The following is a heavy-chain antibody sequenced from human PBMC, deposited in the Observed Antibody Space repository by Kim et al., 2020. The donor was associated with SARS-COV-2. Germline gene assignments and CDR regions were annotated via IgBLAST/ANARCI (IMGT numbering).Heavy chain of an antibody. Sequence: GGSLRLSCAASGFTFDDYAMHWVRQAPGKGLEWVSGISWNSGSIGYADSVKGRFTISRDNAKNSLYLQMNSLRAEDTALYYCAKDLEYSYGYLGIDYWGQGTLVTVSS. CDR3: AKDLEYSYGYLGIDY. CDR1: GFTFDDYA. CDR2: ISWNSGSI. D-gene: IGHD5-18*01. V-gene: IGHV3-9*01. J-gene: IGHJ4*02.